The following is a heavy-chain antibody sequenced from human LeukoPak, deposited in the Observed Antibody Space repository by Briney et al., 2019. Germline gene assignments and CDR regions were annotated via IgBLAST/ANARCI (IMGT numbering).Heavy chain of an antibody. CDR3: ARQESEMTTPANRYFDL. CDR1: GYNFAHDW. V-gene: IGHV5-51*01. D-gene: IGHD5-24*01. CDR2: IFPYDSDT. J-gene: IGHJ4*02. Sequence: GEALKIPCKGSGYNFAHDWIGWVRRMPGKGLEGRGRIFPYDSDTIYSPSFQGQVTISADKSINTAYLQWNNLKASDRAIYYCARQESEMTTPANRYFDLWGQGTLITVSS.